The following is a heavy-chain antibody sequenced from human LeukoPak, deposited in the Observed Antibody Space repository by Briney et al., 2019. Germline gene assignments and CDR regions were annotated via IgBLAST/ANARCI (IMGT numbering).Heavy chain of an antibody. CDR3: ARSIRAGNDYFDY. V-gene: IGHV1-2*02. J-gene: IGHJ4*02. CDR1: GYTFTGYY. CDR2: INPNSGGT. Sequence: ASVKVSCKASGYTFTGYYMHWVRQAPGQGLEWMGWINPNSGGTNYAQKFQGRVTMTRDTSISTAYMELSSLRSEDTAVYYCARSIRAGNDYFDYWGQGTLVTVSS. D-gene: IGHD1-1*01.